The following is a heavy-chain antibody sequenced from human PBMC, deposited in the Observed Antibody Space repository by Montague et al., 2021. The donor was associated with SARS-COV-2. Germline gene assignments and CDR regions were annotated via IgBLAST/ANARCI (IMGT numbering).Heavy chain of an antibody. J-gene: IGHJ6*02. CDR2: IDWDDDK. Sequence: PALVKPTQTLTLTCTFSGFSLSTSGMCVSWIRQPPGKALEWLARIDWDDDKYYSTSLKTRLTISKDTSKNQVVLTMTNRDPVDTATYYCARRTYDILTGYDYGMDGWGQGTTVTVSS. D-gene: IGHD3-9*01. V-gene: IGHV2-70*11. CDR3: ARRTYDILTGYDYGMDG. CDR1: GFSLSTSGMC.